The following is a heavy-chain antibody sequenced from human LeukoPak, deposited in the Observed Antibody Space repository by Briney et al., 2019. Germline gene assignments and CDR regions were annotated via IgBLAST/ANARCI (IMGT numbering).Heavy chain of an antibody. D-gene: IGHD3-10*01. CDR2: IYTSGSI. J-gene: IGHJ5*02. CDR1: GDSIRNYY. CDR3: ARDSGTTGEVKFDP. Sequence: SETLSLTCTVSGDSIRNYYWTWIRQPAGKGLEWIGRIYTSGSITYNPSLKSRVSMSVDTSKNQFSLKLSSVTAADTAVYYCARDSGTTGEVKFDPWGQGTLVTVSS. V-gene: IGHV4-4*07.